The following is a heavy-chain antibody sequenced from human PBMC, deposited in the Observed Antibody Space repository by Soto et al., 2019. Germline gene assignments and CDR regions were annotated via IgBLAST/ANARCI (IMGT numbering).Heavy chain of an antibody. D-gene: IGHD3-10*01. V-gene: IGHV3-23*01. CDR1: GFTCSSHA. J-gene: IGHJ6*02. CDR2: ISASGGST. CDR3: AKEFLVRGAPPLSFGMDV. Sequence: GGSLRLSCAASGFTCSSHAMSWVRQPPGKGLEWVSSISASGGSTYYADSVQGRFTISRDNSKNTLYLQMNSLRAEDTALYYCAKEFLVRGAPPLSFGMDVWGQGTTVTVSS.